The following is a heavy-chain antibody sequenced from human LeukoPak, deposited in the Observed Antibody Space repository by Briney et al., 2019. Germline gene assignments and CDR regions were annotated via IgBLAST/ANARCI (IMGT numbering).Heavy chain of an antibody. CDR3: ARDHRGSYYTGLRKGNFDY. Sequence: GGSLRLSCAASGFTFSAYYVSWIRQAPGKGLEWVSYISSSGSTIYYADSVKGRFTISRDNAKNSLYLQMNSLRAEDTAVYYCARDHRGSYYTGLRKGNFDYWGQGTLVTVSS. D-gene: IGHD1-26*01. V-gene: IGHV3-11*01. CDR2: ISSSGSTI. J-gene: IGHJ4*02. CDR1: GFTFSAYY.